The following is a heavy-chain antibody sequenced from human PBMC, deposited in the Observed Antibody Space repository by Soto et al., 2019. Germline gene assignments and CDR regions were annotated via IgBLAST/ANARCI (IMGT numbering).Heavy chain of an antibody. CDR3: ARDQYGYFDY. Sequence: SETLSITCTVSGGSISSYYWSWIRQPPGKGLEWIGYIYYSGSTNYNPSLKSRVTISVDTSKNQFSLKLSSVTAADTAVYYCARDQYGYFDYWGQGTLVTVSS. CDR1: GGSISSYY. V-gene: IGHV4-59*01. J-gene: IGHJ4*02. CDR2: IYYSGST. D-gene: IGHD4-17*01.